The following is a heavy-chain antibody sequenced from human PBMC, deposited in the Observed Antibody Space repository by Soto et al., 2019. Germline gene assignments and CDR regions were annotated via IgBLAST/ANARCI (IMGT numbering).Heavy chain of an antibody. CDR1: GYTFTGYY. D-gene: IGHD2-2*01. V-gene: IGHV1-2*04. CDR2: INPNSGG. CDR3: ARKVPAADNWFDP. Sequence: QVQLVQSGAEVKKPGASVKVSCKASGYTFTGYYMHWVRQAPGQGLEWMGWINPNSGGNYAQKFQGWVTMTRDTSISTAYMELSRLRSDDTAVYYCARKVPAADNWFDPWGQGTLVTVSS. J-gene: IGHJ5*02.